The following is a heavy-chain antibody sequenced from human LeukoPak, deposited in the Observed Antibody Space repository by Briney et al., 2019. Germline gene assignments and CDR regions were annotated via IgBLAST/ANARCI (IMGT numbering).Heavy chain of an antibody. D-gene: IGHD2-2*01. CDR2: IWDDGTNQ. J-gene: IGHJ5*02. CDR3: AREHCSSTSCYVFAH. CDR1: GFTFSSYS. Sequence: PGGSLRLSCAASGFTFSSYSMNWVRQAPGKGLEWVAHIWDDGTNQDYVDSVKGRFTISRDNAENTVYLQMNSLRAEDTATYYCAREHCSSTSCYVFAHWGLGTLVTVSS. V-gene: IGHV3-33*08.